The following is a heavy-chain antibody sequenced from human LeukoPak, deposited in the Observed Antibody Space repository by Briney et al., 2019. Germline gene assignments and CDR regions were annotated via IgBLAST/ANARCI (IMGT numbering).Heavy chain of an antibody. CDR1: GYTFTSYG. CDR2: ISAYNGNT. D-gene: IGHD3-22*01. Sequence: ASVKVSCKASGYTFTSYGISWARQAPGQGLEWMGWISAYNGNTNYAQKLQGRVTMTTDTSTSTAYMELRSLRSDDTAVYYCARDVGSGYYDSSGLLYFQHWGQGTLVTVSS. J-gene: IGHJ1*01. V-gene: IGHV1-18*01. CDR3: ARDVGSGYYDSSGLLYFQH.